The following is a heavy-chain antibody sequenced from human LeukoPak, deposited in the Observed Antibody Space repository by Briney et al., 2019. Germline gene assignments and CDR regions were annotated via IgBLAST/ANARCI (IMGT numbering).Heavy chain of an antibody. D-gene: IGHD6-19*01. Sequence: PSETLSLTCTVSGGSITSGSYYWSWIRQPPGKGLEWIGYIYYSGSTNYNPSLKSRVTISVDTSKNQFSLKLSSVTAADTAVYYCATSGWYGYWGQGTLVTVSS. CDR3: ATSGWYGY. J-gene: IGHJ4*02. CDR1: GGSITSGSYY. CDR2: IYYSGST. V-gene: IGHV4-61*01.